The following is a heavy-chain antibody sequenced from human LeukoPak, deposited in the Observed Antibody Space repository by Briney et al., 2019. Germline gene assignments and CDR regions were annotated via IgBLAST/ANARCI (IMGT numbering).Heavy chain of an antibody. D-gene: IGHD3-3*01. J-gene: IGHJ6*03. CDR2: IFYSGSI. CDR3: ARERILNGVVNRRYYMDV. CDR1: GGSISSSTNY. V-gene: IGHV4-39*07. Sequence: PSETLSLICTVSGGSISSSTNYWGWLRQPPGKGLEWIGSIFYSGSIDYNPSLKSRVTISIDRSKNQFSLRLRSVTAADTAVYFCARERILNGVVNRRYYMDVWGRGTTVTVSS.